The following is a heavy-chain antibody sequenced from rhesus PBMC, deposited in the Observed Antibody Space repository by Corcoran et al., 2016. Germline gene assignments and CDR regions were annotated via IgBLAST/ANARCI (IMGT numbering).Heavy chain of an antibody. Sequence: QVQLVQSGAEVKKPGSSVKVSCKASGYTFTNYYIHWVRQAPGKGLEGVGKNNPKTGGTKFAQKFQGRVTMTRDTSTSTAYMELSSLRSEDTAVYYCGRDNWGYDYWGQGVLVTVSS. D-gene: IGHD7-45*01. V-gene: IGHV1-138*01. CDR2: NNPKTGGT. CDR1: GYTFTNYY. CDR3: GRDNWGYDY. J-gene: IGHJ4*01.